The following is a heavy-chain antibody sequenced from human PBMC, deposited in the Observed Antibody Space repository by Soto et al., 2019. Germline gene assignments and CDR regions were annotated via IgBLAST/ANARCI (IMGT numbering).Heavy chain of an antibody. CDR1: XXXXXXXX. D-gene: IGHD3-22*01. CDR2: ISGYNGNT. V-gene: IGHV1-18*01. Sequence: QXQLVQSGAEVKKXXXXVXXXXXXXXXXXXXXXXXXXXXXPGQGLEWMGWISGYNGNTDYAQNLQDRVTLTTDASTSSVYMELRSLRSDDTAVYYCARVDYYDSSGYYGYWGQGTLITVSS. CDR3: ARVDYYDSSGYYGY. J-gene: IGHJ4*02.